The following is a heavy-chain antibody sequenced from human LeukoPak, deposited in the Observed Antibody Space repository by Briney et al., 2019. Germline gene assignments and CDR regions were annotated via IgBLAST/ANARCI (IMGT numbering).Heavy chain of an antibody. J-gene: IGHJ4*02. Sequence: PGGSLRLSCAASGFTFSSYSMNWVRQAPGKGLEWVSSISSSSYIYYADSVKGRFTISRDNAKNSLYLQMNSLRAEDTAVYYCATTYYYGSSGYYLFDYWGQGTLVTVSS. CDR3: ATTYYYGSSGYYLFDY. CDR1: GFTFSSYS. D-gene: IGHD3-22*01. V-gene: IGHV3-21*01. CDR2: ISSSSYI.